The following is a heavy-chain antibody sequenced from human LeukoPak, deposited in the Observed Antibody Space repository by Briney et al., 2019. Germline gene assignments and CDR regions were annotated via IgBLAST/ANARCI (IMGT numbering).Heavy chain of an antibody. Sequence: PSETLSLTCTVSGASISSSIYYWGWIRQPPGKGLEWIGSIYYSGSTYYNPSLKSRVTISVDTSKNQFSLKLSSVTAADTAVYYCARQERYCSNGVCLKHFDHWGQGTLVTVSS. D-gene: IGHD2-8*01. J-gene: IGHJ4*02. CDR3: ARQERYCSNGVCLKHFDH. CDR2: IYYSGST. V-gene: IGHV4-39*01. CDR1: GASISSSIYY.